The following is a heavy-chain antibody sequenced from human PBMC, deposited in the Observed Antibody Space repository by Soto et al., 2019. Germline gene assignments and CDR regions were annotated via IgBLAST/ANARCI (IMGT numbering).Heavy chain of an antibody. V-gene: IGHV3-23*01. CDR2: VSNRGDIT. Sequence: EVQLLESGGDLVQPGGSLRLSCAASGLNVSDYAMTWVRQAPGKGLEWVSSVSNRGDITYYADSVKGRFTISRDNSNKTLVMHINSLRAEDTALYYCARGDLCGSGSPASYYYSGLDVWGQGTTVTVSS. CDR1: GLNVSDYA. CDR3: ARGDLCGSGSPASYYYSGLDV. D-gene: IGHD3-10*01. J-gene: IGHJ6*02.